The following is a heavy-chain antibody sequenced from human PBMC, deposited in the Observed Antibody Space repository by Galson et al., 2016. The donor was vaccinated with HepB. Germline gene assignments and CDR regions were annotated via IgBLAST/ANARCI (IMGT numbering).Heavy chain of an antibody. CDR2: ISYDGLSK. D-gene: IGHD3-10*01. CDR1: GFTLTRHP. CDR3: ARERLPGADGSGSYLFDF. J-gene: IGHJ4*02. V-gene: IGHV3-30*04. Sequence: SLRLSCAASGFTLTRHPMHWVRLAPGKGLEFVAVISYDGLSKYYADSVKGRFTISRDTSMNTLYLQMNSLRGDDTAVYYCARERLPGADGSGSYLFDFWGQGTLVTVSS.